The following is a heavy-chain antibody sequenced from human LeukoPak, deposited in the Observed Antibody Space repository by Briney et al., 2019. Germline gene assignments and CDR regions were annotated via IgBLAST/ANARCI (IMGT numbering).Heavy chain of an antibody. D-gene: IGHD2-2*01. Sequence: GGSLRLSCAASGFTFDDYAMHWVRQAPGKGLEWVAFIRYDGNNKYYADSVKGRFTISRDNSKNTLYLQMNSLRAEDTAVYYCAKDADIVVSSYFDYWGQGTLVTVSS. J-gene: IGHJ4*02. CDR2: IRYDGNNK. CDR3: AKDADIVVSSYFDY. CDR1: GFTFDDYA. V-gene: IGHV3-30*02.